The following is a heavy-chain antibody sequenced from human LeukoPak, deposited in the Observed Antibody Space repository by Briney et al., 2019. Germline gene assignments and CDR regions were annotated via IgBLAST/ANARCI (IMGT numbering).Heavy chain of an antibody. V-gene: IGHV1-2*02. CDR1: GYTFTGYY. J-gene: IGHJ4*02. CDR2: INPNSGGT. D-gene: IGHD3-10*01. Sequence: ASVKVSCKASGYTFTGYYMHWVRQAPGQGLEWMGWINPNSGGTNYAQKFQGRATMTRDTSISTAYMELSRLRSDDTAVYYCARASPTYMVRGVITNFDYWGQGTLVTVSS. CDR3: ARASPTYMVRGVITNFDY.